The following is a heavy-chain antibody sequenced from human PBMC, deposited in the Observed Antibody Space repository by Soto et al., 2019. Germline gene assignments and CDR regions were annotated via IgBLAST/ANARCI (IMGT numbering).Heavy chain of an antibody. D-gene: IGHD6-6*01. V-gene: IGHV3-23*01. CDR2: ISGSGGST. CDR3: AKDRGFSSPARAYYYYYGMDV. Sequence: GGSLRLSCAASGFTFSSYAMSWVRQAPGKGLEWVSAISGSGGSTYYADSVKGRFTISRDNSKNTLYLQMNSLRAEDTAVYYCAKDRGFSSPARAYYYYYGMDVWGQGTTVTVSS. CDR1: GFTFSSYA. J-gene: IGHJ6*02.